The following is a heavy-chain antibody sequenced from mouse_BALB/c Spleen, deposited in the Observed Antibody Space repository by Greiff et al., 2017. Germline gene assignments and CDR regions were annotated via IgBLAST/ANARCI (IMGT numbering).Heavy chain of an antibody. Sequence: DVQLQESGPGLVKPSQSLSLTCTVTGYSITSDYAWNWIRQFPGNKLEWMGYISYSGSTSYNPSLKSRISITRDTSKNQFFLQLNSVTTEDTATYYCAREDDGYYHYWGQGTTLTVSS. CDR2: ISYSGST. CDR3: AREDDGYYHY. CDR1: GYSITSDYA. D-gene: IGHD2-3*01. V-gene: IGHV3-2*02. J-gene: IGHJ2*01.